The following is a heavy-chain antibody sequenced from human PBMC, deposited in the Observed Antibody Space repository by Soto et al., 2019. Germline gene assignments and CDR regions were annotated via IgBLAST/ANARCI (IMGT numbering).Heavy chain of an antibody. CDR2: ISGSGGST. J-gene: IGHJ4*02. Sequence: EEQLLESGGGLVQPGGSLKFSCAASGFMFTSHTMNWVRQAPGKGLEWVSGISGSGGSTYYADSVKGRFTISRDNSKNTMYLQMNSLRAEDTAIYYCAKDLTFYYSSGGREDWGQGTLVTVSS. CDR3: AKDLTFYYSSGGRED. V-gene: IGHV3-23*01. CDR1: GFMFTSHT. D-gene: IGHD3-10*01.